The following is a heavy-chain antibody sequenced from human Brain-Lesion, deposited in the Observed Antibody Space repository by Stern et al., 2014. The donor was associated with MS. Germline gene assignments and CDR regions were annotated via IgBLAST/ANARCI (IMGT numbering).Heavy chain of an antibody. CDR2: IYYSGFT. J-gene: IGHJ4*02. CDR1: GGSISSSTYY. V-gene: IGHV4-39*01. CDR3: ARHDSVPRPSQLYSARDRGPGYFDY. D-gene: IGHD1-26*01. Sequence: VQLVESGPGLVKPSETLSLTCTVSGGSISSSTYYWAWIRQPPGKGLEWIGNIYYSGFTYYNPPLKSRVTISVDISKTQFSLKLSSVTAADTAIYYCARHDSVPRPSQLYSARDRGPGYFDYWGQGTLVTVSS.